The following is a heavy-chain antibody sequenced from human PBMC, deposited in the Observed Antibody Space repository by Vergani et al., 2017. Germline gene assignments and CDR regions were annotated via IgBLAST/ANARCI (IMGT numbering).Heavy chain of an antibody. CDR1: GAYVGSGGYY. D-gene: IGHD1-26*01. J-gene: IGHJ6*02. V-gene: IGHV4-30-4*08. CDR3: ARDGGSYYRGGYYYYGMDV. Sequence: QVQLQESGPGLVKASQTLSLTCSVSGAYVGSGGYYWSWVRQRPGMGLDWIGYIYYSGSTYYNPSLKSRVTISVDTSKNQFSLTLSSVTAADTAVYYCARDGGSYYRGGYYYYGMDVWGQGTTVTVSS. CDR2: IYYSGST.